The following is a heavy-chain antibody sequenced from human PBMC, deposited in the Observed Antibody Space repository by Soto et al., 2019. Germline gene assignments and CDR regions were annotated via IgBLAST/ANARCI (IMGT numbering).Heavy chain of an antibody. CDR3: ARGRWSSSTTSYNWFDP. V-gene: IGHV4-34*01. D-gene: IGHD6-13*01. CDR2: INHSGST. Sequence: SETLSLTCAVYGGSFSGYYWSWIRQPPGKGLEWIGEINHSGSTNYNPSLKSRVTISVDTSKNQFSLKLSSVTAADTAVYYCARGRWSSSTTSYNWFDPWGQGTLVTVSS. J-gene: IGHJ5*02. CDR1: GGSFSGYY.